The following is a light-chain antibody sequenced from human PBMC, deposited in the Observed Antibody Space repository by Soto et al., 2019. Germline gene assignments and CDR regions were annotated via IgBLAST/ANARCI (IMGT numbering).Light chain of an antibody. CDR1: QSVSTN. V-gene: IGKV3-15*01. CDR2: GAS. Sequence: EIVMTQSPATLSVSPGERATLSCRASQSVSTNIAWYQQKPGQAPRLLIYGASTRATGVPARFTGSGSGTEFTLTISSLQSEDFAVYYCQQYNYLSTFGQGTKLEI. CDR3: QQYNYLST. J-gene: IGKJ2*01.